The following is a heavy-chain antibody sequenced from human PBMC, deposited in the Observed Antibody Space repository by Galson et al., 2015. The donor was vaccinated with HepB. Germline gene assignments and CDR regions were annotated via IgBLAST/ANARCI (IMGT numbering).Heavy chain of an antibody. J-gene: IGHJ6*02. CDR1: GFTVSSNQ. CDR3: AYGVDV. CDR2: IYSGGTT. V-gene: IGHV3-53*01. Sequence: SLRLSCAVSGFTVSSNQMSWVRQAPGKGLEWVSIIYSGGTTYHADSVKGRLTISRDNSKNTLYLQMNSLRAEDTAVYYCAYGVDVWGQGTTVTVSS.